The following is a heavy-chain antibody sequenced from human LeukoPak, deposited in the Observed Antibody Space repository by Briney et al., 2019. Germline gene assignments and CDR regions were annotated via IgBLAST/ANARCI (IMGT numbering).Heavy chain of an antibody. CDR1: GGSISSGDYY. CDR2: IYYSGSI. V-gene: IGHV4-61*08. CDR3: ARENPSGYYNRPINY. D-gene: IGHD3-22*01. Sequence: SETLSLTCTVSGGSISSGDYYWSWIRQPPGKGLEWIGYIYYSGSIKYNPSLKSRVTMSVDTSKNQFSLKLSSVTAADTAIYYCARENPSGYYNRPINYWGQGTLVTVSS. J-gene: IGHJ4*02.